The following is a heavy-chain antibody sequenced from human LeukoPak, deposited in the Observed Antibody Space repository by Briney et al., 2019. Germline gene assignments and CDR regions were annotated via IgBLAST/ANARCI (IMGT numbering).Heavy chain of an antibody. V-gene: IGHV3-48*04. J-gene: IGHJ6*04. CDR2: ISSSGSTI. CDR3: ARPYGSGTV. D-gene: IGHD3-10*01. Sequence: GGSLRLSCAASGFTFISYSMNWVRQAPGKGLEWVSYISSSGSTIYYADSVKGRFTISRDNAKNSLYLQMNSLRAEDTAVYYCARPYGSGTVWGKGTTVTTSS. CDR1: GFTFISYS.